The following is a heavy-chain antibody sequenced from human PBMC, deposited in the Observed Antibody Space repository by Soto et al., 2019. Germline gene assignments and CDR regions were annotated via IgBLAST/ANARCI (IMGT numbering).Heavy chain of an antibody. CDR2: VNNDGTDT. D-gene: IGHD6-13*01. J-gene: IGHJ6*02. CDR3: ARGGLQHALDL. Sequence: EVQLVESGGGLVQPGGSLRLSCAASGFTFSNYWMYWVRQAPGKGLVWVSRVNNDGTDTTHADSVKGRFTISRDNAENTLYLQMNRLRAEDTAVYYCARGGLQHALDLWGQGSTVTVSS. CDR1: GFTFSNYW. V-gene: IGHV3-74*03.